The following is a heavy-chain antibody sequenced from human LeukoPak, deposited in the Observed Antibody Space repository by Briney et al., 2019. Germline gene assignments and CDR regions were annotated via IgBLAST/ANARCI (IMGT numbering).Heavy chain of an antibody. J-gene: IGHJ5*02. Sequence: GRSLRLSCAASGFTFFSYGMHWVRQAPGKGLEWVAVIWYDGSNKYYADSVKGRFTISRDNSKNTLYLQMNSLRAEDTAVYYCARGRYCSSTSCYRVKDWFDPWAQGTLVTVSS. CDR1: GFTFFSYG. CDR3: ARGRYCSSTSCYRVKDWFDP. CDR2: IWYDGSNK. V-gene: IGHV3-33*01. D-gene: IGHD2-2*01.